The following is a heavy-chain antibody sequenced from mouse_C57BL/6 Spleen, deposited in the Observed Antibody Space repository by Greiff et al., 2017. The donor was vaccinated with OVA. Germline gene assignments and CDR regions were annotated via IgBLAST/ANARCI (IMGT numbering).Heavy chain of an antibody. J-gene: IGHJ2*01. Sequence: EVKVVESGGDLVKPGGSLKLSCAASGFTFSSYGMSWVRQTPDKRLEWVATISSGGSYTYYPDSVKGRFTISRDNAKNTLYLQMSSLKSEDTAMYYCARAHYGFDYWGQGTTLTVSS. V-gene: IGHV5-6*01. CDR2: ISSGGSYT. CDR3: ARAHYGFDY. CDR1: GFTFSSYG. D-gene: IGHD1-1*01.